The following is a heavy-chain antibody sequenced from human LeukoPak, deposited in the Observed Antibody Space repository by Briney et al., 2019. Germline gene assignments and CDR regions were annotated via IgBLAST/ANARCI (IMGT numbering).Heavy chain of an antibody. CDR2: MNAKSGHT. D-gene: IGHD3-22*01. V-gene: IGHV1-8*01. CDR1: GYTFTSYH. Sequence: ASVKVSCKASGYTFTSYHIDWVRQAPGQGPEWMGWMNAKSGHTGYAQNLEGRVTMARDTSTNTAYMELRGLRSEDTAVYFCARGMFDNSGHYYYFYYALDVWGQGTTVTVSS. CDR3: ARGMFDNSGHYYYFYYALDV. J-gene: IGHJ6*02.